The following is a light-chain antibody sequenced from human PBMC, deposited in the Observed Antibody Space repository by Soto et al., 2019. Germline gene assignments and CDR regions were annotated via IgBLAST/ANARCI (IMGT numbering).Light chain of an antibody. CDR1: SSDVGGYNY. V-gene: IGLV2-14*01. J-gene: IGLJ1*01. CDR3: SSYTSSSTYV. CDR2: DVS. Sequence: QSVLTQPAXVSGSPGQSITISCTGTSSDVGGYNYVSWYQQHPGKAPKLMIYDVSNRPSGVSNRFSGSKSGNTASLTISGLQAEDEADYYCSSYTSSSTYVFGTGTKATVL.